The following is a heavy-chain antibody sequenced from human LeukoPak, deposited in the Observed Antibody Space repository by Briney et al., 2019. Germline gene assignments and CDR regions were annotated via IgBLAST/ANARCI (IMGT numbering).Heavy chain of an antibody. Sequence: PGGSLRLSCAASGFTFSSYAMSWVRQAPGKGLEWVSAISGSGGSTYYADSVKGRFTISRGNSKNTLYLQMNSLRAEDTAVYHCARLAYCGGDCYSRGFDYWGQGTLVTVSS. V-gene: IGHV3-23*01. D-gene: IGHD2-21*02. CDR3: ARLAYCGGDCYSRGFDY. CDR2: ISGSGGST. J-gene: IGHJ4*02. CDR1: GFTFSSYA.